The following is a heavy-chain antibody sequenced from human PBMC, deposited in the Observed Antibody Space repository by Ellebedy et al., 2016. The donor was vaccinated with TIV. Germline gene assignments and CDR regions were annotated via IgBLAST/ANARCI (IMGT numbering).Heavy chain of an antibody. Sequence: SETLSLXXTVSGGSVSSGSYYWSWIRQPPGKGLEWIGYIYYSGSTNYNPSLKSRVTISVDTSKNQFSLKLSSVTAADTAVYYCARDLAVVVVAAGSMDVWGQGYTVTVSS. CDR3: ARDLAVVVVAAGSMDV. CDR2: IYYSGST. V-gene: IGHV4-61*01. CDR1: GGSVSSGSYY. D-gene: IGHD2-15*01. J-gene: IGHJ6*02.